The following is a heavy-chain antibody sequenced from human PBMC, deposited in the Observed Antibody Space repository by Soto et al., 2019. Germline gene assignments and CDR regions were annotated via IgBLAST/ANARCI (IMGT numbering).Heavy chain of an antibody. J-gene: IGHJ4*02. D-gene: IGHD3-10*01. CDR1: GGSISSSSYY. V-gene: IGHV4-39*07. CDR2: IYYSGST. CDR3: ARQRGNYFDY. Sequence: SETLSLTCTVSGGSISSSSYYWGWIRQPPGKGLEWIGSIYYSGSTYYNPSLKSRVTMSVDTSKKQFSLKLTSVTAADTAVYYCARQRGNYFDYWGQGSLVTVSS.